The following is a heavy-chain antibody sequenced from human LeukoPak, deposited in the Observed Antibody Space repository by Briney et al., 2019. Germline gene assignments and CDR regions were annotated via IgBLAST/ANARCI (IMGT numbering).Heavy chain of an antibody. CDR3: SRGRTVGSRLIWFDP. CDR1: GFTFSDYS. Sequence: GGSLRLSCAASGFTFSDYSMNWVRQAPGKGREWVSSISRRSRHVYYAGSVKGRFTISRDDARNSLYLQMNSLNTEDTAVYYCSRGRTVGSRLIWFDPWGQGTLVTVSS. D-gene: IGHD4-17*01. J-gene: IGHJ5*02. V-gene: IGHV3-21*03. CDR2: ISRRSRHV.